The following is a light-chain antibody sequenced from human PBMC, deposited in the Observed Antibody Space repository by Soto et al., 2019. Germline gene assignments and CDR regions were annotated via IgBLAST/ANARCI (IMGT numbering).Light chain of an antibody. CDR3: QQYGSSIQT. CDR1: QSVGNNY. V-gene: IGKV3-20*01. CDR2: GAS. Sequence: EIVLTQFPGTLSLSPGERATLSCRASQSVGNNYLAWYQQRPGQPPNLLIFGASHRAPDIPDRFSGSGSGTDFTLTISRLEPEDFAVYYCQQYGSSIQTFGQGTKVEIK. J-gene: IGKJ1*01.